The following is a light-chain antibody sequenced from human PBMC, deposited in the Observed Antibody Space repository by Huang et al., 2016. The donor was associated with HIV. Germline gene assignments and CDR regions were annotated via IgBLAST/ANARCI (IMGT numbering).Light chain of an antibody. CDR2: GAS. CDR3: QQYGSSPRVT. Sequence: EIVLTQSPGSLSLSPGERVTLSCRASQSVSATYLAWYQQKPGQAPRLLIYGASNRATGIPDRFSGSGSGTDFTLTISRLEPEEFAVYYCQQYGSSPRVTFGGGTKVEI. V-gene: IGKV3-20*01. CDR1: QSVSATY. J-gene: IGKJ4*01.